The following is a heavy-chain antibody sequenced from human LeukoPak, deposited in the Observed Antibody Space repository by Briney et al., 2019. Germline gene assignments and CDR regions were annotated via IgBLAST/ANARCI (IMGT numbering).Heavy chain of an antibody. V-gene: IGHV4-30-2*01. Sequence: PSETLSLTCTVSGGSISSGGYYWSWIRQPPGKGLGWIGYIYHSGSTYYNPSLKSRVTISVDRSKNQFSLKLSSVTAADTAVYYCARDEGAGTTYYWGQGTLVTVSS. CDR3: ARDEGAGTTYY. CDR2: IYHSGST. D-gene: IGHD1-7*01. J-gene: IGHJ4*02. CDR1: GGSISSGGYY.